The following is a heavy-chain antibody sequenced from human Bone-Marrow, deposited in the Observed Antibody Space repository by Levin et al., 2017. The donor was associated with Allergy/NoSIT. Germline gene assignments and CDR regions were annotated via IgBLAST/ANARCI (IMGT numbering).Heavy chain of an antibody. J-gene: IGHJ6*02. Sequence: PGGSLRLSCAASGFTFSSYGMHWVRQAPGKGLEWVAVISYDGSNKYYADSVKGRFTISRDNSKNTLYLQMNSLRAEDTAVYYCAKVRREWLRQNYYDYYGMDVWGQGTTVTVSS. CDR3: AKVRREWLRQNYYDYYGMDV. CDR2: ISYDGSNK. V-gene: IGHV3-30*18. D-gene: IGHD5-12*01. CDR1: GFTFSSYG.